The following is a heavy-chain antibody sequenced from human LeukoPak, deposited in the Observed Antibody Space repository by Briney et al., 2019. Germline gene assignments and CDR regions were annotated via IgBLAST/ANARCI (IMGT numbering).Heavy chain of an antibody. J-gene: IGHJ6*02. V-gene: IGHV4-4*07. CDR3: ARDPYCSSTSCYGPSRYYYYYGMDV. D-gene: IGHD2-2*01. Sequence: SETLSLTCTVSGGSISSYYWSWIRQPAGKGLEWIGRIYTSGSTNYNPSLKSRVTMSVDTSKNQFSLKLSSVTAAVTAVYYCARDPYCSSTSCYGPSRYYYYYGMDVWGQGTTVTVSS. CDR1: GGSISSYY. CDR2: IYTSGST.